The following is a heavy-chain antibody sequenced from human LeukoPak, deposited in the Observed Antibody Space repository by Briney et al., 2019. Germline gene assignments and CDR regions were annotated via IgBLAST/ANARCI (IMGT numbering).Heavy chain of an antibody. J-gene: IGHJ6*02. CDR2: IVVGSGNT. D-gene: IGHD2-15*01. CDR1: GFTFTSSA. V-gene: IGHV1-58*02. Sequence: GASVKVSCKASGFTFTSSAMQWVRQARGQRLEWIGWIVVGSGNTNYAQKFQERVTITRDMSARTVYMELSSLRFEDTAVYYCAATVDYCSGGSCNNHYYGMDVWGQGTTVTVSS. CDR3: AATVDYCSGGSCNNHYYGMDV.